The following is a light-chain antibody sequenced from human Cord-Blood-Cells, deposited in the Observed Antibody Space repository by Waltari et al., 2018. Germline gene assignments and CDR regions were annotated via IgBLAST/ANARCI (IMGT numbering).Light chain of an antibody. CDR3: QQLNSYPIT. J-gene: IGKJ5*01. CDR2: AAS. Sequence: GDRVTITCRASQGISSYLAWYQQKPGKAPKLLIYAASTLQSGVPSRFSGSGSGTEFTLTISSRQPEDFATYYCQQLNSYPITFGQGTRLEIK. CDR1: QGISSY. V-gene: IGKV1-9*01.